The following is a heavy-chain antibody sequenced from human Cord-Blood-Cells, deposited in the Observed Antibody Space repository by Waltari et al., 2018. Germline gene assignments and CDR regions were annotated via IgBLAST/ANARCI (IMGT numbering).Heavy chain of an antibody. CDR2: IYYSGST. CDR3: ARTTHYDFWSGYLFDL. CDR1: GGSISSHY. Sequence: QVQLQESGPGLVKPSETLSLTCTVSGGSISSHYWSWIRQPPGKGLEWIGYIYYSGSTNYNPSLKSRVTISVDTSKNQFSLKLSSVTAADTAVYYCARTTHYDFWSGYLFDLWGRDTLVTVSS. J-gene: IGHJ2*01. V-gene: IGHV4-59*11. D-gene: IGHD3-3*01.